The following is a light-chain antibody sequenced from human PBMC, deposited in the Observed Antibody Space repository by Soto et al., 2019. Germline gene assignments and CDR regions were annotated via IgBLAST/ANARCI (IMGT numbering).Light chain of an antibody. CDR2: LGS. V-gene: IGKV2-28*01. CDR3: MQSLQTPWT. Sequence: DIAMTQSPLSLPVTPGEPASISCRSSQSLLFSNGYNYLDWYLQKPGQSPQLLIYLGSDRASGVPDRFSGSGSGTDFTLKISRVEAEDVGIYYCMQSLQTPWTFGQGTKVEIK. J-gene: IGKJ1*01. CDR1: QSLLFSNGYNY.